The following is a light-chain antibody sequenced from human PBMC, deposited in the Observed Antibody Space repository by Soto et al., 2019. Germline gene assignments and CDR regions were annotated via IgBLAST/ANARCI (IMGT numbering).Light chain of an antibody. Sequence: EVVLTQSPVTLSLSPGERATLSCRASQSFRGLLAWYQQKPGQAPRLLIYDAYNRATGIPPRFSGSGSGTAFTLTISGLEPEDSAVYYCQQRHMWSITFGQGTRLE. J-gene: IGKJ5*01. CDR2: DAY. CDR1: QSFRGL. CDR3: QQRHMWSIT. V-gene: IGKV3-11*01.